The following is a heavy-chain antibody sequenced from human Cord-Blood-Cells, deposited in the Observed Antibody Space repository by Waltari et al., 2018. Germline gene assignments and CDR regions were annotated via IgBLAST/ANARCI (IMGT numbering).Heavy chain of an antibody. CDR1: GYTFTGYY. V-gene: IGHV1-2*02. CDR3: ARDGRSGSYYRWFDP. J-gene: IGHJ5*02. Sequence: QVQLVQSGAEVKKPGASVKVSCKASGYTFTGYYMHWVRQAPGQGLEGMGWINPNGGGTNYAQKFQGRVTMTRDTSISTAYMELSRLRSDDTAVYYCARDGRSGSYYRWFDPWGQGTLVTVSS. CDR2: INPNGGGT. D-gene: IGHD1-26*01.